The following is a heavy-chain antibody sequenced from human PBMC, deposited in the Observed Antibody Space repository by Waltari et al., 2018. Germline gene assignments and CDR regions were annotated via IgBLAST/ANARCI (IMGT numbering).Heavy chain of an antibody. J-gene: IGHJ3*02. CDR3: VKDIFRWAFDI. V-gene: IGHV3-23*01. Sequence: EVELLESGGGLVQPGGSLRLSCTTSGFTFSGNAMGWVRQAPGKGRSGGSGIGSDLNTNYADSVKGRFTISRDNSKNTLYLQMNSLRAEDTALYYCVKDIFRWAFDIWGQGTMVTVSS. CDR1: GFTFSGNA. CDR2: IGSDLNT. D-gene: IGHD3-9*01.